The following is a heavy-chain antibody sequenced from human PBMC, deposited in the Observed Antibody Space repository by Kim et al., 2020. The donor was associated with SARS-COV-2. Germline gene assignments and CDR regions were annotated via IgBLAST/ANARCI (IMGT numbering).Heavy chain of an antibody. CDR3: ARDLYYYASSGYPFDY. CDR2: ISYDGSNK. J-gene: IGHJ4*02. D-gene: IGHD3-22*01. V-gene: IGHV3-33*05. Sequence: GGSLRLSCAASGFTFSSYGMHWVRQAPGKGLEWVAVISYDGSNKYYADSVKGRFTISRDNSKNTLYLQMNSLRAEDTAVYYCARDLYYYASSGYPFDYWGQGTLVTVSS. CDR1: GFTFSSYG.